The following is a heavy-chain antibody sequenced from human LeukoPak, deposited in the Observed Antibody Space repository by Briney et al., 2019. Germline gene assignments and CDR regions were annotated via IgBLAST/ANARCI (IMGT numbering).Heavy chain of an antibody. V-gene: IGHV1-18*01. J-gene: IGHJ6*03. D-gene: IGHD3-3*01. CDR1: GYTFTSYG. CDR2: ISAYNGNT. CDR3: ARDGVLRFLEWFTYYYYYMDV. Sequence: ASVKVSCKASGYTFTSYGISWVRQAPGQGLEWMGWISAYNGNTNYAQKLQGRVTMTTDTSTSTAYMELRSLRSDDTAVYYCARDGVLRFLEWFTYYYYYMDVWGKGTTVTVSS.